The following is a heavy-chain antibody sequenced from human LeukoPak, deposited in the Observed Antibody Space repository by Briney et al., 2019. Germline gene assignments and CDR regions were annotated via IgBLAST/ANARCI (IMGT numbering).Heavy chain of an antibody. CDR3: ARDRSDSWINFDF. J-gene: IGHJ4*02. D-gene: IGHD6-13*01. CDR2: ISDSGDTP. V-gene: IGHV3-23*01. CDR1: GFTFSSYA. Sequence: PGRSLRLSCTASGFTFSSYAMSWVRQAPGKGLKWVSSISDSGDTPYYADSVKGLFTISRDNSKNTLYLQMSSLRAEDTAVYYCARDRSDSWINFDFWGQGTLVTVSS.